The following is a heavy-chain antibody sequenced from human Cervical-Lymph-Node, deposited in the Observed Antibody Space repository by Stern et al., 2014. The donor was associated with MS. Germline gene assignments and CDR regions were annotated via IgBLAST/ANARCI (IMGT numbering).Heavy chain of an antibody. V-gene: IGHV1-69*01. CDR1: GDSLSRFA. D-gene: IGHD6-19*01. Sequence: QLVQSGAEGKKPGSSVKVSCKASGDSLSRFAISWVRQAPGQGLEWMGGIIPISGKANYAQKFQGRVKLIADESTSTAYMELSSLKSEDAAVYYCASSYTGWDNPFHFYGMDVWGQGTTVTVSS. CDR3: ASSYTGWDNPFHFYGMDV. J-gene: IGHJ6*02. CDR2: IIPISGKA.